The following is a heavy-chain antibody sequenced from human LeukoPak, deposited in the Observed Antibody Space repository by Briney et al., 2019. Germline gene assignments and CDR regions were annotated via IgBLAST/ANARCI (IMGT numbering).Heavy chain of an antibody. CDR3: ARRGYSSQFDP. CDR2: IYYSGST. CDR1: GGSITSYY. Sequence: SETLSLTCTVSGGSITSYYWNWIRQPPGKGLEWIGYIYYSGSTNCNPSLKSRVTISVDTSKNQFSLKLSSVTAADTAVYYCARRGYSSQFDPWGQGTLITVSS. V-gene: IGHV4-59*01. D-gene: IGHD6-13*01. J-gene: IGHJ5*02.